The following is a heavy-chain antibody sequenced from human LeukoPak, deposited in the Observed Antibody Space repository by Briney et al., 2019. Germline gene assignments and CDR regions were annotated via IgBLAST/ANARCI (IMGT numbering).Heavy chain of an antibody. V-gene: IGHV3-9*01. D-gene: IGHD6-19*01. CDR3: AKVDSSGWYWGFDY. J-gene: IGHJ4*02. CDR2: ISWNSGSI. Sequence: GGSLRLSCAASGFTFDDYAMHWVRQAPGKGLAWVSGISWNSGSIGYADSVKGRFTISRDNAKNSLYLQMNSLRAEDTALYYCAKVDSSGWYWGFDYWGQGTLVTVSS. CDR1: GFTFDDYA.